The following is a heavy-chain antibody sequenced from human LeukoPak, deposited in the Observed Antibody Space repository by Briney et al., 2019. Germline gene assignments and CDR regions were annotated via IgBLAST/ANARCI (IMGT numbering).Heavy chain of an antibody. J-gene: IGHJ3*02. CDR3: ARGKVYYDSSGYYLPDAFDI. CDR1: GGSISSYC. V-gene: IGHV4-59*01. CDR2: IFYSGST. D-gene: IGHD3-22*01. Sequence: PSETLSLTCTVSGGSISSYCWSWIRQPPGKGLEWIGYIFYSGSTNYNPSLKSRVTISVDTSKNQFSLKLSSVTAADTAVYYCARGKVYYDSSGYYLPDAFDIWGQGTMVTVSS.